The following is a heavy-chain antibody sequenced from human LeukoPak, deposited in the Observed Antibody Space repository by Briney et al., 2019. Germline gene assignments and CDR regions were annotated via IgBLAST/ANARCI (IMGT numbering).Heavy chain of an antibody. CDR2: IYHSGST. CDR3: ARDSGWYDSSGYPAREYRYFDL. D-gene: IGHD3-22*01. CDR1: GGSISSGGYS. V-gene: IGHV4-30-2*01. Sequence: SVTLSLTCAVSGGSISSGGYSWSWIRQPPGKGLEWIGYIYHSGSTYYNPSLKSRVTISVDRSKNQFSLKLSSVTAADTAVYYCARDSGWYDSSGYPAREYRYFDLWGRGTLVTVSS. J-gene: IGHJ2*01.